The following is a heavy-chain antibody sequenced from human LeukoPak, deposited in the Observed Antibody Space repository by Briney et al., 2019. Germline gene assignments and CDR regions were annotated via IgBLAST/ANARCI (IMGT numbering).Heavy chain of an antibody. J-gene: IGHJ4*02. CDR2: ISAYNGNT. Sequence: ASVKVSFKASGYTFTRYGINWVRQAPGQGLEWMGWISAYNGNTNYAQKLQGRVTMTTDTSTSTAYMELRSLRSDDTAMYYCARDGVVVVAASDYWGQGTLFTVSS. CDR1: GYTFTRYG. D-gene: IGHD2-15*01. V-gene: IGHV1-18*01. CDR3: ARDGVVVVAASDY.